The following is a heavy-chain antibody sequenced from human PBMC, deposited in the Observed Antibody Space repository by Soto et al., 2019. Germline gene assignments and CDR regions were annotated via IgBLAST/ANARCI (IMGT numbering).Heavy chain of an antibody. V-gene: IGHV1-69*06. CDR3: ARGDTAMAESNYYYYGMDV. J-gene: IGHJ6*02. CDR1: GGTFSSYA. Sequence: SVKVSCKASGGTFSSYAISWVRQAPGQGLEWMGGIIPIFGTANYAQKFQGKVTITADKSTSTAYMELSSLRSEDTAVYYCARGDTAMAESNYYYYGMDVWGQGTTVTVSS. D-gene: IGHD5-18*01. CDR2: IIPIFGTA.